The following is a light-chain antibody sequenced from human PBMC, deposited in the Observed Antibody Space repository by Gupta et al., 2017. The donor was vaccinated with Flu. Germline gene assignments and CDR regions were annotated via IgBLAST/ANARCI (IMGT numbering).Light chain of an antibody. CDR2: DVS. CDR1: SSDIGGSNY. J-gene: IGLJ1*01. V-gene: IGLV2-14*01. CDR3: SSYTSTNTVYV. Sequence: QSALTQPASVSGSPGQSITISCTGTSSDIGGSNYVSWYQQRPGKAPKLMIYDVSSRPSGVSSRFSGSKSGNTASLTTSGLEAEDEGDYYCSSYTSTNTVYVFGTGTKFTVL.